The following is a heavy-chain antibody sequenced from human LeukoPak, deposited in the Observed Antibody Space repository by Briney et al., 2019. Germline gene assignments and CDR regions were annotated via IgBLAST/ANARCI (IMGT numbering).Heavy chain of an antibody. CDR2: INHSGST. Sequence: SETLSLTCAVYGGSFSGYYWSWIRQPPGKGLEWIGEINHSGSTNYNPSLKSRVTISVDTSKNQFSLKLSSVTAADTAVYYCARGPNQYYYDSSGYAFDIWGQGTMVTVSS. D-gene: IGHD3-22*01. CDR1: GGSFSGYY. CDR3: ARGPNQYYYDSSGYAFDI. V-gene: IGHV4-34*01. J-gene: IGHJ3*02.